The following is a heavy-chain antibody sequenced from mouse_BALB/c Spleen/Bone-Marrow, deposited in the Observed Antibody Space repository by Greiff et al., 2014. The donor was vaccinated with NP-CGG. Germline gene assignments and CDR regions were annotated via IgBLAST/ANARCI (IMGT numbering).Heavy chain of an antibody. Sequence: VQLQQSGAELARPGASVKMSCQASGYTFTRYTMHWEKKRPGQGLEWIGYIIPNSGYSNYNQKFKDKATLTADKSSSTAYMQLSSLTSEDSAVYYCTMRYYAMDYWGQGTSVTVSS. CDR3: TMRYYAMDY. J-gene: IGHJ4*01. CDR1: GYTFTRYT. V-gene: IGHV1-4*01. CDR2: IIPNSGYS.